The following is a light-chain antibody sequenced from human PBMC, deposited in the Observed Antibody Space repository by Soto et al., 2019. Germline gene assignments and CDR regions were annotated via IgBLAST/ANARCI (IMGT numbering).Light chain of an antibody. V-gene: IGKV3-20*01. CDR1: QSVYSGF. J-gene: IGKJ1*01. CDR2: GAS. CDR3: HQYGSAPQT. Sequence: EIVLTQSPGTLSLSPGARATLSCRASQSVYSGFLAWYQQKPGRAPRLLISGASAGATGIPDRFSGSGSWTDFTLTISRLAPEDFAVYYCHQYGSAPQTVGQGTKVQLK.